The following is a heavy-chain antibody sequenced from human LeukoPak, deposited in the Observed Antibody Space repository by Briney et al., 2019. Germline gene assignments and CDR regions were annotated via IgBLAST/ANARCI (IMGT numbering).Heavy chain of an antibody. CDR2: VSAYNGNT. Sequence: ASVKVSCKASGYTFTSYGISWVRPAPGQGLEWMGWVSAYNGNTNYAQKLQGRVTMTTDTSTSTAYMELRSLRSDDTAVYYCARNEGAGWFREGVYFDYWGQGTLVTVSS. CDR3: ARNEGAGWFREGVYFDY. V-gene: IGHV1-18*01. J-gene: IGHJ4*02. D-gene: IGHD3-10*01. CDR1: GYTFTSYG.